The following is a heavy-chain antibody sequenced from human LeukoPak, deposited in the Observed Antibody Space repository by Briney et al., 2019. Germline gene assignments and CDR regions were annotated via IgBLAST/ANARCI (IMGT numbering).Heavy chain of an antibody. CDR3: AGVLVDTAYYYMDV. D-gene: IGHD5-18*01. V-gene: IGHV4-39*07. CDR2: IYYSGST. CDR1: GFTFSSYA. Sequence: PGGSLRLSCVASGFTFSSYAMSWVRQPPGKGLEWIGSIYYSGSTYYNPSLKSRVTISVDTSKNQFSLKLSSVTAADTAVYYCAGVLVDTAYYYMDVWGKGTTVTVSS. J-gene: IGHJ6*03.